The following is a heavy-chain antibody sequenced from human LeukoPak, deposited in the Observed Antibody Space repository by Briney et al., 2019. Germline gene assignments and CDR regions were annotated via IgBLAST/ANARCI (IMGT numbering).Heavy chain of an antibody. Sequence: PGGSLRLSCAASGFTFSSYSMNWVRQAPGKWLEWVSSISSSSSYIYYADSVKGRFTISRDNAKNSLYLQMNSLRAEDTAVYYCARWGLDGAFDIWGQGTMVTVSS. CDR1: GFTFSSYS. J-gene: IGHJ3*02. V-gene: IGHV3-21*01. CDR2: ISSSSSYI. D-gene: IGHD7-27*01. CDR3: ARWGLDGAFDI.